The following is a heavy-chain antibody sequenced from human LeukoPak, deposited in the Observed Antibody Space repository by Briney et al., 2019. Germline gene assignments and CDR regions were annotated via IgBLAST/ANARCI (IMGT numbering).Heavy chain of an antibody. CDR1: GFTFSGYY. V-gene: IGHV3-21*01. D-gene: IGHD3-16*01. J-gene: IGHJ3*02. Sequence: GGSLRLSCAASGFTFSGYYMSWIRQAPGKGLEWVSSISTSSSYIYSADSVKGRFTISRDNAKNSLYLQMNSLRAEDTAVYYCVRDTFSPDAFDIWGQGTMVTVSS. CDR3: VRDTFSPDAFDI. CDR2: ISTSSSYI.